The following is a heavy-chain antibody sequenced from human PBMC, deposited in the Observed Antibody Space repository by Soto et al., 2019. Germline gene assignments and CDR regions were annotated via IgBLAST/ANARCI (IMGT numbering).Heavy chain of an antibody. CDR3: ARMGGVAGATTYNWFDP. CDR1: GFSLSNSRMG. Sequence: SGPTLVNPTDTLTLTCTVSGFSLSNSRMGVVWMRQPPGKALEWLAHIFSNDEKSYSTSLKSRLTISKDTSKSQVVLTMTNMDPVDTATYYCARMGGVAGATTYNWFDPWGQGTLVTVSS. D-gene: IGHD6-19*01. CDR2: IFSNDEK. J-gene: IGHJ5*02. V-gene: IGHV2-26*01.